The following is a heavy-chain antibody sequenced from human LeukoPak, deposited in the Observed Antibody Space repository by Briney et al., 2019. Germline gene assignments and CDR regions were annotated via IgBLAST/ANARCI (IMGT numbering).Heavy chain of an antibody. CDR3: AREGSGWSTRVYYYYYMDV. V-gene: IGHV3-11*04. J-gene: IGHJ6*03. CDR2: ISSSAGTI. CDR1: GFTFTDYY. D-gene: IGHD6-19*01. Sequence: GGSLRLSCAASGFTFTDYYMTWIRQAPGKGLEWVSYISSSAGTIYYGDSVKGRFTISRDNAKNSLYLQMNSLRAEDTAVYYCAREGSGWSTRVYYYYYMDVWGKGTTVTVSS.